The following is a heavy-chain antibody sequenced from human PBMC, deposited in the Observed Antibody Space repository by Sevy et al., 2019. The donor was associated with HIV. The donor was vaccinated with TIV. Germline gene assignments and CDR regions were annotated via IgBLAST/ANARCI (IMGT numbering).Heavy chain of an antibody. V-gene: IGHV4-31*11. CDR2: IYHLGST. CDR3: AREAGYCSNGVCYTGWFDP. D-gene: IGHD2-8*01. CDR1: GGSVSSDNYY. J-gene: IGHJ5*02. Sequence: SETLSLTCAVSGGSVSSDNYYWTWIRQHPGKGLEWIGYIYHLGSTSSNPSLRSRVTISVDTSKNQFSLKLCSVTAADTAVYFCAREAGYCSNGVCYTGWFDPWGQGTLVTVSS.